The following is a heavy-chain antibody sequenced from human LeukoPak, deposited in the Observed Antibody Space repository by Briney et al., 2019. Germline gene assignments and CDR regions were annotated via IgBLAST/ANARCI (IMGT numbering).Heavy chain of an antibody. CDR2: ISAYNGNT. CDR3: ARDLYNWNYKAFDY. V-gene: IGHV1-18*01. CDR1: GYTFTSYG. Sequence: ASVKVSCKASGYTFTSYGISWVRQAPGQGLEWMGWISAYNGNTNYVQKLQGRVTMTTDTSTSTAYMELRSLRSDDTAVYYCARDLYNWNYKAFDYWGQGTLVTVSS. J-gene: IGHJ4*02. D-gene: IGHD1-7*01.